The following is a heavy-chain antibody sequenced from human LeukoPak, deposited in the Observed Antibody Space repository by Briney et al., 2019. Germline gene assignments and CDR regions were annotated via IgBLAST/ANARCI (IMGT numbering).Heavy chain of an antibody. CDR2: ISVYNGNT. Sequence: GASVKVSCKASGYAFTNYAISWVRQAPGQGLEWMGWISVYNGNTNYAQKLQGRVTMTADTSTTTAYMELRSLKSDDTAVYYCARDRVGGDLTGVSLYWGQGTLVTVSS. V-gene: IGHV1-18*01. J-gene: IGHJ4*01. D-gene: IGHD4-17*01. CDR3: ARDRVGGDLTGVSLY. CDR1: GYAFTNYA.